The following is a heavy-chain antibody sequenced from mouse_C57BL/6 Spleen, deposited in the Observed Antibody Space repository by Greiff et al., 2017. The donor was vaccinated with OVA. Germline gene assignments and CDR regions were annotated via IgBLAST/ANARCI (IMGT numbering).Heavy chain of an antibody. CDR1: GFTFSDYY. V-gene: IGHV5-12*01. Sequence: EVKLEESGGGLVQPGGSLKLSCAASGFTFSDYYMYWVRQTPEKRLEWVAYISNGGGSTYYPDTVKGRFTISRDKAKNTLYLQMSRLKSEDTAMYYCARRDYGNAMDYWGQGTSVTVSS. J-gene: IGHJ4*01. CDR2: ISNGGGST. CDR3: ARRDYGNAMDY. D-gene: IGHD1-1*01.